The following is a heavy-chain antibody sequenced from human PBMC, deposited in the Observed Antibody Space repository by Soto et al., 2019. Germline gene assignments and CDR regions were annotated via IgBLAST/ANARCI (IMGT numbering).Heavy chain of an antibody. V-gene: IGHV4-34*01. D-gene: IGHD6-6*01. Sequence: SETLSLTCAVYGGSFSGYYWSWIRQPPGKGLEWIGEINHSGSTNYNPSLKSRVTISVDTSKNQFSLKLSSVTAADTAVYYCARSGAFEYSSSTGPNWFDPWGQGTLVTVSS. CDR3: ARSGAFEYSSSTGPNWFDP. J-gene: IGHJ5*02. CDR2: INHSGST. CDR1: GGSFSGYY.